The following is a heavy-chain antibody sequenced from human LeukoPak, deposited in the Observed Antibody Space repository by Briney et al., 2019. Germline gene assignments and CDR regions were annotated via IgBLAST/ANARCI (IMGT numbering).Heavy chain of an antibody. V-gene: IGHV4-4*09. CDR1: GGSINTFY. Sequence: SETLSLTCTVSGGSINTFYWSWIRQPPGKGLEWIGCIYTSGTTDYNPSLKSRVTMSVDTSKNQFSLKLSSVTAADTAVYYCARRLVLPAAIRTYYYYMDVWGKGTTVTVSS. CDR2: IYTSGTT. J-gene: IGHJ6*03. CDR3: ARRLVLPAAIRTYYYYMDV. D-gene: IGHD2-2*02.